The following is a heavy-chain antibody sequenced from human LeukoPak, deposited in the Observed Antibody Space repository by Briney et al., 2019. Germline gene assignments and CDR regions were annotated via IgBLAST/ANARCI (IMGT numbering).Heavy chain of an antibody. J-gene: IGHJ4*02. V-gene: IGHV3-23*01. CDR3: AKSPDVAGTGRFDY. Sequence: PGGSLRLSCAGSGFTFSSYAMNWVRQAPGKGLEWVSGFSGSGGSTYYADSVKGRFSISRDDSKNTLYLQMNSLRAEDTAVYYCAKSPDVAGTGRFDYWGQGTLVTVSS. CDR2: FSGSGGST. CDR1: GFTFSSYA. D-gene: IGHD6-19*01.